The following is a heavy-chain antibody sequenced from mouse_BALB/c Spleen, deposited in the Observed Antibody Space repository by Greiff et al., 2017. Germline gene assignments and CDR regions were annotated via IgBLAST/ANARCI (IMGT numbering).Heavy chain of an antibody. J-gene: IGHJ3*01. V-gene: IGHV14-3*02. D-gene: IGHD2-4*01. CDR2: IDPANGNT. Sequence: EVQLQQSGAELVKPGASVKLSCTASGFNIKDTYMHWVKQRPEQGLEWIGRIDPANGNTKYDPKFQGKATITADTSSNTAYLQLSSLTSEDTAVYYCARLSTMIPNFAYWGQGTLVTVSA. CDR1: GFNIKDTY. CDR3: ARLSTMIPNFAY.